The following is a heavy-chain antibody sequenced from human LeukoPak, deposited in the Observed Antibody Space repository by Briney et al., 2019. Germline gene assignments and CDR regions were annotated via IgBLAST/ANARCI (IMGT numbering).Heavy chain of an antibody. CDR3: ARDSRYSSSWYGYFAC. V-gene: IGHV3-33*01. D-gene: IGHD6-13*01. Sequence: PVGSLRPSPAASGFTFSTYVMHSVRQAPGKGLEGGAVIWFDGSNKYYAACVKGRFTIYRDNSKNTMYLQMNSLRAEDTAVYYCARDSRYSSSWYGYFACWGQETLVTVSS. CDR2: IWFDGSNK. J-gene: IGHJ4*02. CDR1: GFTFSTYV.